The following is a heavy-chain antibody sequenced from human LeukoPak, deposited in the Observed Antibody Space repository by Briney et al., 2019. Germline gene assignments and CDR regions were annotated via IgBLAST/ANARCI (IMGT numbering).Heavy chain of an antibody. CDR3: ASLGYCSSTTCAMDAFDI. V-gene: IGHV3-48*01. Sequence: GGSLRLSCAASGFTFNNYPMNWVRQAPGKGLEWVSYISRDGSPIYYADSVRGRFTISRDNSKNTLYLQMNSLRPEDTAVYYCASLGYCSSTTCAMDAFDIWGQGTMVTVSS. CDR2: ISRDGSPI. D-gene: IGHD2-2*01. CDR1: GFTFNNYP. J-gene: IGHJ3*02.